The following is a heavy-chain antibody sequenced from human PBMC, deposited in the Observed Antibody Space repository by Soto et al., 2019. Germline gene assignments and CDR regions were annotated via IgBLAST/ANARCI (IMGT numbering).Heavy chain of an antibody. CDR3: ARGLRSVLDY. V-gene: IGHV3-33*01. CDR1: VFTFRNFG. CDR2: ISNDENIK. J-gene: IGHJ4*02. Sequence: GGSLRLSCVASVFTFRNFGMHWVRQAPGKGLEWVAVISNDENIKQYADSVRGRFAIARDNSKNTLYLQVTSLRAEDTAIYYCARGLRSVLDYWGQGALVTVSS. D-gene: IGHD6-6*01.